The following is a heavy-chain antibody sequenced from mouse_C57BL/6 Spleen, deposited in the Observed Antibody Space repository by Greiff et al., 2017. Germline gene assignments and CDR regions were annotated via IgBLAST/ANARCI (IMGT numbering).Heavy chain of an antibody. D-gene: IGHD1-1*01. CDR1: GFTLSTFGMG. CDR3: ARIKPWHCYGSSDCFFEY. Sequence: QVTLQESGPGILQPSPTLSLSCSFSGFTLSTFGMGVGWIRPPSGKGLEWLAHIWWDDAKYYNPALKSRLTISKDTSKNQVILKIANVDTADTATYYCARIKPWHCYGSSDCFFEYWGQGTTLTVSS. CDR2: IWWDDAK. J-gene: IGHJ2*01. V-gene: IGHV8-8*01.